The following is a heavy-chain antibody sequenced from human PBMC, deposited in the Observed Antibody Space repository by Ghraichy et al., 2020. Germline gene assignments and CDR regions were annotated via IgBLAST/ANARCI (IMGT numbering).Heavy chain of an antibody. D-gene: IGHD2-2*01. J-gene: IGHJ4*02. Sequence: GGSLRLSCAASGFDFSDHYMDWVRQAPGKGLEWIGLIRTKPFGYTTEYAASVKGRFTISRDDSKNSLYLQMNSLKTEDTAVYYCVSLPAGVHSAYWGQGTLVTFSS. V-gene: IGHV3-72*01. CDR3: VSLPAGVHSAY. CDR2: IRTKPFGYTT. CDR1: GFDFSDHY.